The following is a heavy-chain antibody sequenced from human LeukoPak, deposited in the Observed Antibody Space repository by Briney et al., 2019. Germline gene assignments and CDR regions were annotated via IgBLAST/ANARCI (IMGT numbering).Heavy chain of an antibody. V-gene: IGHV4-59*11. CDR1: GDSISNHY. CDR3: ARDRNTPIDY. D-gene: IGHD5-18*01. J-gene: IGHJ4*02. CDR2: IFYSGNT. Sequence: SETLSLTCTVSGDSISNHYWSWIRQPPGKGLVWIGYIFYSGNTHYNPSLKSRVTMSVDTSKNQFSLRLGSVTPADTAVYYCARDRNTPIDYWGQGTLVTVSS.